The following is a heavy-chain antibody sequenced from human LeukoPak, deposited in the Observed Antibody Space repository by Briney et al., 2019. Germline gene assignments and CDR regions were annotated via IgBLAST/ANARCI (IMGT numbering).Heavy chain of an antibody. CDR2: IYYSGST. Sequence: PSETLSLTCTVSGGSISSYYWSWIRQPPGKGLEWIGYIYYSGSTNYNPSLKSRVTISVDTSKNQFSLKLSSVTAADTAVYYCAREGLYCSSTSCPFDYWGQGTLVTVSS. CDR3: AREGLYCSSTSCPFDY. V-gene: IGHV4-59*01. D-gene: IGHD2-2*01. J-gene: IGHJ4*02. CDR1: GGSISSYY.